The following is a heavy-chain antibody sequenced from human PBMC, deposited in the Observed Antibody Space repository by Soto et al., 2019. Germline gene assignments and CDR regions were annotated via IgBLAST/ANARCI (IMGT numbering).Heavy chain of an antibody. CDR2: INPSGGST. CDR3: ARDPPRDSSGPNDAFDI. D-gene: IGHD3-22*01. Sequence: GASVKVSCKASGYTFTSYYMHWVRQAPGQGLEWMGIINPSGGSTSYAQKFQGRVTITADESTSTAYMGLSSLRSEDTAVYYCARDPPRDSSGPNDAFDIWGQGTMVT. V-gene: IGHV1-46*01. J-gene: IGHJ3*02. CDR1: GYTFTSYY.